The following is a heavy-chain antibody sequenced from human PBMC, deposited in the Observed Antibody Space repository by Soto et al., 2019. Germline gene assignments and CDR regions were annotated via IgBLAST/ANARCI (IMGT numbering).Heavy chain of an antibody. Sequence: QLHLQESGPGRVKPSETLSLMCSVSGGSISTSGNYWGWVRQAPEKGLEWIGSIYYGGTTNYNPSLKRRVPISVDTSKNQFSLKLTCVTAADTAVYYCARLPLVRGLPAWGQGTLVTVSS. J-gene: IGHJ5*02. CDR2: IYYGGTT. CDR1: GGSISTSGNY. V-gene: IGHV4-39*01. D-gene: IGHD3-10*01. CDR3: ARLPLVRGLPA.